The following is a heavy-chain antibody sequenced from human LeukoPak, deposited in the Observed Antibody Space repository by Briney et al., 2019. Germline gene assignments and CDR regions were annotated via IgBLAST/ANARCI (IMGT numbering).Heavy chain of an antibody. J-gene: IGHJ6*02. CDR2: INHSGGT. Sequence: PSETLSLTCAVYGGSVSDYYWTWIRQPPGKGLEWIGEINHSGGTNYNPSLKSRVTISVDTSKNQFSLTLSSVTAADTAVYYCARISGLEYYYGMDVWGQGTTVTVSS. D-gene: IGHD5-24*01. CDR3: ARISGLEYYYGMDV. V-gene: IGHV4-34*01. CDR1: GGSVSDYY.